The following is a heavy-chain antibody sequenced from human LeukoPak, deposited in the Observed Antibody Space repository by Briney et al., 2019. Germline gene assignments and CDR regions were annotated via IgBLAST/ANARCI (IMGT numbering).Heavy chain of an antibody. CDR3: ARDRIVGARFDY. Sequence: ASVKVSCKASGYTLTGYYMHWVRQAPGQGLEWMGWINPNSGGTNYAQKFQGRVTMTRDTSISTAYMELSRLRSDDTAVYYCARDRIVGARFDYWGQGTLVTVSS. CDR1: GYTLTGYY. D-gene: IGHD1-26*01. V-gene: IGHV1-2*02. J-gene: IGHJ4*02. CDR2: INPNSGGT.